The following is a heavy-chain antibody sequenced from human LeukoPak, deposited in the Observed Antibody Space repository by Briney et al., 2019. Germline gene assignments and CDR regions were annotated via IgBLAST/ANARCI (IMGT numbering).Heavy chain of an antibody. CDR2: IYPGDSDT. CDR1: GYSFTNYW. V-gene: IGHV5-51*01. J-gene: IGHJ4*02. CDR3: ARQAAAGTGDY. Sequence: GESLKISCKGSGYSFTNYWIGWVRQMPGKGLEWMGIIYPGDSDTRYNPSFQGQVTISADKSISTAYLQWSGLKASDTAVYYCARQAAAGTGDYWGQGTLVTVSS. D-gene: IGHD6-13*01.